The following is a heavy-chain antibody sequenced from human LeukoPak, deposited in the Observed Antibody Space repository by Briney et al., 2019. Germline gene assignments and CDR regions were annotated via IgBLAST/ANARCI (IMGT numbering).Heavy chain of an antibody. CDR2: IYPDDSDT. J-gene: IGHJ3*02. Sequence: GESLKISCKAPGYRFTNCWIGWVRQMPGKGLEWMGVIYPDDSDTTYSPSFQGQVTISADKSISTAYLQWSSLKASDTAMYYCASAGDSSGYYYFSAFDIWGQGTMVTVSS. CDR1: GYRFTNCW. CDR3: ASAGDSSGYYYFSAFDI. V-gene: IGHV5-51*01. D-gene: IGHD3-22*01.